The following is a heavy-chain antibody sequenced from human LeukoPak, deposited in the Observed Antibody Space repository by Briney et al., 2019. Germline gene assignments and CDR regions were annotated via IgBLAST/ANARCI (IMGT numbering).Heavy chain of an antibody. J-gene: IGHJ4*02. CDR3: ARDHSGYSGSTPY. D-gene: IGHD6-6*01. CDR1: GFTFSSYS. CDR2: ISSSSSYI. V-gene: IGHV3-21*01. Sequence: PGGSLRLSCAASGFTFSSYSMNWVRQAPGKGLEWVSSISSSSSYIYYADSVKGRFTISRDNAKNSLYLQMNSLRAEDTAVYYCARDHSGYSGSTPYWGQGTLVTVSS.